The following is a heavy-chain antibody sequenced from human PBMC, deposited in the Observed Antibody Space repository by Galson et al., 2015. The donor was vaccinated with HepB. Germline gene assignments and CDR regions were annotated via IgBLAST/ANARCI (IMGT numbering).Heavy chain of an antibody. Sequence: SVKVSCKASGGTFSTYTLIWVRQAPGQGLEWMGRIIPLVGKTNYAQKLQGRVTITADKSTSTAYMELSSLGSEDTAVYYCARVNPAQSSHYNGALDYWGQGTLVTVSS. CDR2: IIPLVGKT. J-gene: IGHJ4*02. CDR1: GGTFSTYT. CDR3: ARVNPAQSSHYNGALDY. D-gene: IGHD3-16*02. V-gene: IGHV1-69*02.